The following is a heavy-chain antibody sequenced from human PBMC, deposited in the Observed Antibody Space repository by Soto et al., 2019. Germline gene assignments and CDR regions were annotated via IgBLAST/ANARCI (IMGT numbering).Heavy chain of an antibody. CDR1: GFTFSSYA. J-gene: IGHJ4*02. Sequence: GESLKISCAASGFTFSSYAMSWVRQAPGKGLEWVSTISGSGGSTYYADSVKGRFTISRDNSKNTLYLQMSSLRAEDTAVYYCVKDQGGHKYYFDYWGQGTLVTVSS. CDR3: VKDQGGHKYYFDY. D-gene: IGHD3-16*01. V-gene: IGHV3-23*01. CDR2: ISGSGGST.